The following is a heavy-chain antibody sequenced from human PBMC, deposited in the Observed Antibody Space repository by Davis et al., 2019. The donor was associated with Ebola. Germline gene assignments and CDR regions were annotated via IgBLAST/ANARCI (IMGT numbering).Heavy chain of an antibody. Sequence: ASVKVSCKASGYTFTGYYMHWVRQAPGQGLEWMGWINPNSGGTNYAQKFQGRVTMTRDTSINTAYMELSRLRSDDTAVYYCARDRWELRGHDAFDIWGQGTMVTVSS. CDR2: INPNSGGT. CDR1: GYTFTGYY. V-gene: IGHV1-2*02. CDR3: ARDRWELRGHDAFDI. J-gene: IGHJ3*02. D-gene: IGHD1-26*01.